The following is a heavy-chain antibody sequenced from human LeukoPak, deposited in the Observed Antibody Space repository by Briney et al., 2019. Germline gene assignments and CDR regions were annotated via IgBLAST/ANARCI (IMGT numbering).Heavy chain of an antibody. D-gene: IGHD3-10*01. CDR3: ARGYYYGSGSYYARNPGPWDAFDI. CDR2: INPNSGGT. J-gene: IGHJ3*02. Sequence: GASVKVSCKASGYTFTGYYTHWVRQAPGQGLEWMGWINPNSGGTNYAQKFQGRVTMTRDTSISTAYMELSRLRSDDTAVYYCARGYYYGSGSYYARNPGPWDAFDIWGQGTMVTVSS. CDR1: GYTFTGYY. V-gene: IGHV1-2*02.